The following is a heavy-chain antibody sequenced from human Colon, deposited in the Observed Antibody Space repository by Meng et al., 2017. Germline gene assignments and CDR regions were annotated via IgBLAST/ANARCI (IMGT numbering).Heavy chain of an antibody. CDR2: IYSGGST. D-gene: IGHD3-10*01. CDR1: GFTVSSNY. CDR3: RFSGSYYPTNDAFDI. Sequence: GGSLRLSCAASGFTVSSNYMSWVRQAPGKGLEWVSVIYSGGSTYYADSVKGRFTISRHNSKNTLYLQMNSLRAEDTAVYYCRFSGSYYPTNDAFDIWGQGTMVTVSS. V-gene: IGHV3-53*04. J-gene: IGHJ3*02.